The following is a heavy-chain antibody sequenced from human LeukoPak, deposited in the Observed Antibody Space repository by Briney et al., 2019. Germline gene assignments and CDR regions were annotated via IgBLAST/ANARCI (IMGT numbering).Heavy chain of an antibody. CDR3: ARDSISFGVVYYFDY. D-gene: IGHD3-3*01. CDR1: GGSISSSSYY. Sequence: SETLSLTCTVSGGSISSSSYYWGWIRQPPGKGLEWIGSIYYSGSTYYNPSLKSRVTISVDTSKNQFSLKLSSVTAADTAVYYCARDSISFGVVYYFDYWGQGSLVTVSS. CDR2: IYYSGST. V-gene: IGHV4-39*07. J-gene: IGHJ4*02.